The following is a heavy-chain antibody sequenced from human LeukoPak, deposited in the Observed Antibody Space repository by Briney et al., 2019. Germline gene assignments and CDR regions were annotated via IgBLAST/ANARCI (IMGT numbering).Heavy chain of an antibody. V-gene: IGHV3-21*01. D-gene: IGHD2-15*01. CDR3: ARKALHSVAPAHMDV. CDR2: ISSSSNYI. CDR1: GFMFSSYS. Sequence: PGGSLRLSCAASGFMFSSYSMNWVRQAPGKGLEWVSSISSSSNYIYYADSVKGRFTISRDNAKNSLYLQMNSLRAEDTAVYYCARKALHSVAPAHMDVWGKETTVRVSS. J-gene: IGHJ6*03.